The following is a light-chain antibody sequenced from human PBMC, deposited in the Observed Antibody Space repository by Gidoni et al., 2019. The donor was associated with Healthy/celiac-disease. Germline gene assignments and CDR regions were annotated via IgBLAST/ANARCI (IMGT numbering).Light chain of an antibody. CDR2: SAS. Sequence: DTKMTQSPSSVSVSVGASVTISCGASQSIGVRLDWYQQRPGNASNLLIYSASILHRGVPSRFSGAGSGTHFALTISSLQPEDVGISFCLQADSFPLPFGQGTRLEI. CDR3: LQADSFPLP. J-gene: IGKJ5*01. V-gene: IGKV1-12*01. CDR1: QSIGVR.